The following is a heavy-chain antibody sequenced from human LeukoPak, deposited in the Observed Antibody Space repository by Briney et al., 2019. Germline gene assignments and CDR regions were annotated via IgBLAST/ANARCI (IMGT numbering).Heavy chain of an antibody. J-gene: IGHJ4*02. CDR2: IRRRAYGGAA. CDR1: GFAFDDFA. V-gene: IGHV3-49*04. CDR3: SRNGLVDFDY. Sequence: GGSLRLSCTTSGFAFDDFAMSWVRQPAGKGLEWLGFIRRRAYGGAAEYAASVKGRFIISRDDSKGIAYLQMNSLKTEDTAVYYCSRNGLVDFDYWGQGSRVIVSP.